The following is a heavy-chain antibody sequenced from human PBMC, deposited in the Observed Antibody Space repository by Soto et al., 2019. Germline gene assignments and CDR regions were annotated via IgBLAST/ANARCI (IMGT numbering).Heavy chain of an antibody. D-gene: IGHD3-22*01. CDR2: IDPSDSQT. V-gene: IGHV5-10-1*01. CDR3: ARQIYDSDTGPNFQYYFDS. CDR1: GYSFAGYW. Sequence: PGESLQISCKVSGYSFAGYWITCVRQKPGKGLEWIGLIDPSDSQTYYSPSFRGHVTISVTKSITTVFLQWSSLRASDTAMYYCARQIYDSDTGPNFQYYFDSWGQGTQVTVSS. J-gene: IGHJ4*02.